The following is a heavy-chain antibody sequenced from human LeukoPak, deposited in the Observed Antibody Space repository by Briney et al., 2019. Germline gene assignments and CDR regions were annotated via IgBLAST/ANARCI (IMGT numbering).Heavy chain of an antibody. CDR2: IYYSGST. CDR1: RGSISTYY. V-gene: IGHV4-59*01. D-gene: IGHD3-22*01. CDR3: ARGDYYDSTGYYRKYAFDI. Sequence: SETLSLTCTVFRGSISTYYWSWIRQPPGKGLEWIGYIYYSGSTKYNPSLKSRVTISVDKSKNQFSLKLSSVTAADTAVYYCARGDYYDSTGYYRKYAFDIWGQGTLVTVSS. J-gene: IGHJ3*02.